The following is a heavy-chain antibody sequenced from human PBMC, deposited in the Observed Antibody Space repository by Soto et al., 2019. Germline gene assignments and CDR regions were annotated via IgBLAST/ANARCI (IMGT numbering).Heavy chain of an antibody. Sequence: SETLSLTCTVSGGSISSYYWSWIRQPPGKGLEWIGYIYYSGSTNYNPSLKSRVTISVDTSKNQFSLKLSSVTAADTAVYFCARGNIKGVVVVAATLSIRGQFDYWGQGTLVTVSS. V-gene: IGHV4-59*12. D-gene: IGHD2-15*01. CDR3: ARGNIKGVVVVAATLSIRGQFDY. J-gene: IGHJ4*02. CDR2: IYYSGST. CDR1: GGSISSYY.